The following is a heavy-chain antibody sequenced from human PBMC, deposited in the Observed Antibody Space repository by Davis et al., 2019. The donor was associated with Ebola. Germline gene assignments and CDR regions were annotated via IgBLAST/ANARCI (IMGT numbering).Heavy chain of an antibody. Sequence: MPSETLSLTCTVSGGSISSYYWSWIRQPPGKGLEWIGEINHSGSTNYNPSLKSRVTISVDTSKNQFSLKLSSVTAADTAVYYCARGRAYNWFDPWGQGTLVTVSS. J-gene: IGHJ5*02. CDR1: GGSISSYY. CDR2: INHSGST. CDR3: ARGRAYNWFDP. V-gene: IGHV4-34*01.